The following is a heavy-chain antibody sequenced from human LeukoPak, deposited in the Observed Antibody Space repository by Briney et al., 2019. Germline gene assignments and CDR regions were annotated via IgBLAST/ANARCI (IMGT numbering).Heavy chain of an antibody. J-gene: IGHJ4*02. CDR1: GGSFSGYY. D-gene: IGHD3-10*01. Sequence: SESLSPTCAVYGGSFSGYYWSWIRHPPGKGLEWIGEIIHSGSTNYNPSLKSRATISVDTSKNQFSLKLSSVTAADTAVYYCARGLYYYGSGSQKSYFDYWGQGTLVTVSS. CDR2: IIHSGST. CDR3: ARGLYYYGSGSQKSYFDY. V-gene: IGHV4-34*01.